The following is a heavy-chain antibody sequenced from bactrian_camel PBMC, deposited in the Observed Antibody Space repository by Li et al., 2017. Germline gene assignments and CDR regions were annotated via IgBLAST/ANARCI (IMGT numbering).Heavy chain of an antibody. CDR3: AADPHGSGY. CDR2: INSGGSAT. V-gene: IGHV3S40*01. CDR1: VITISNYG. J-gene: IGHJ4*01. D-gene: IGHD3*01. Sequence: VQLVESGGGSVQSGGSLRLSCVASVITISNYGMSWVRQAPGKGLEWVSTINSGGSATSYAESVKGRFTISRDNAKNTLYLQMNSLKTEDTAVYHCAADPHGSGYWGQGTQVTVS.